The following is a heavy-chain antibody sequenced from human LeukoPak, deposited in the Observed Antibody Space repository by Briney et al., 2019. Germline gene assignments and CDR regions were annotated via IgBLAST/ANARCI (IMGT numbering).Heavy chain of an antibody. CDR3: ATRVYYDSSGYPFDY. J-gene: IGHJ4*02. D-gene: IGHD3-22*01. CDR1: VGSFSGYY. CDR2: INHSGST. Sequence: PSETLSLTCAVYVGSFSGYYWSWIRQPPGKGLEWMGEINHSGSTNYNPSLKSRVTISVDTSKNQFSLKLSSVTAADTAVYYCATRVYYDSSGYPFDYWGQGTLVTVSS. V-gene: IGHV4-34*01.